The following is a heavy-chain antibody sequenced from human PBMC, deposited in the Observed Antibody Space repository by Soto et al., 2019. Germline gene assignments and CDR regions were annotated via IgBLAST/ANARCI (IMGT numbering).Heavy chain of an antibody. Sequence: SETLSLTCTGSGGSISSYYWSWIRQPPGKGLEWIGYIYYSGSTNYNPSLKSRVTISVDTSKNQFSLKLSSVTAADTAVYYCARGDSSGWYRYYGMDVWGQGTTVTVSS. V-gene: IGHV4-59*01. J-gene: IGHJ6*02. D-gene: IGHD6-19*01. CDR1: GGSISSYY. CDR3: ARGDSSGWYRYYGMDV. CDR2: IYYSGST.